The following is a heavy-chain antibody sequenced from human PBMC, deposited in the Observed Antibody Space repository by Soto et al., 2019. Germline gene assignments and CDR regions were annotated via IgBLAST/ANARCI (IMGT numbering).Heavy chain of an antibody. CDR1: GFTFSSYA. Sequence: GGSLRLSCAASGFTFSSYAMSWVRQAPGKGLEWVSAISGSGGSTYYADSVKGRFTISRDNSKNTLYLQMNSLRAEDTAVYYCAKGGRLDYDYIWGSLNYYYMDVWGKGTTVTVSS. V-gene: IGHV3-23*01. J-gene: IGHJ6*03. CDR3: AKGGRLDYDYIWGSLNYYYMDV. D-gene: IGHD3-16*01. CDR2: ISGSGGST.